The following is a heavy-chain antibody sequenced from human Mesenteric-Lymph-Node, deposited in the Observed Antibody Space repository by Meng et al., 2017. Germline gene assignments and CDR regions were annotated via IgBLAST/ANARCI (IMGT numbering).Heavy chain of an antibody. D-gene: IGHD3-10*01. CDR2: IYDSGST. J-gene: IGHJ6*02. CDR1: GGSISSSIYY. V-gene: IGHV4-39*01. Sequence: QLQLQESGPGLGKPSETLPLTCIVSGGSISSSIYYWGWIRQPPGKGLEWIGSIYDSGSTYYNPSLKSRVTISADTSKNQFSLKLSSVTAADTAVYYCARCPGSFYYYYGMDVWGQGTTVTVSS. CDR3: ARCPGSFYYYYGMDV.